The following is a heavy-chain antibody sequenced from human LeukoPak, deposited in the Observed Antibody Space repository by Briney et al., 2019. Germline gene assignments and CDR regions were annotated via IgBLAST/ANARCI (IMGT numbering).Heavy chain of an antibody. V-gene: IGHV4-61*02. CDR1: GGSISSSSYY. CDR3: ARETLWFGELRYFQH. Sequence: KASETLSLTCTVSGGSISSSSYYWSWIRQPAGKGLEWIGRIYTSGSTNYNPSLKSRVTISVDTSKNQFSLKLSSVTAADTAVYYCARETLWFGELRYFQHWGQGTLVTVSS. CDR2: IYTSGST. D-gene: IGHD3-10*01. J-gene: IGHJ1*01.